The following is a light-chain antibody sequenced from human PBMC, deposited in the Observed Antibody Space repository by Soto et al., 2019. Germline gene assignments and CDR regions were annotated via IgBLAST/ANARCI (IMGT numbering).Light chain of an antibody. V-gene: IGKV1-39*01. CDR1: QSISTY. CDR2: AAS. CDR3: QQFSSYPLT. Sequence: DIQMTQSPSSLSASVGDRVTITCRASQSISTYLNWYQQKPGKAPNLLIFAASTLQSGVPSRFSGSGSGTDFTLTIRSLQPEDFAVYYCQQFSSYPLTFGGGTKVDIK. J-gene: IGKJ4*01.